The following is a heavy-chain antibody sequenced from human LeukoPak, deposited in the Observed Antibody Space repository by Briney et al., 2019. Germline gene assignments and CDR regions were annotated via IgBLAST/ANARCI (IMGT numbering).Heavy chain of an antibody. V-gene: IGHV3-30-3*01. J-gene: IGHJ3*02. CDR3: ARGGTWGDAFDI. CDR2: ISYDGSSK. CDR1: GFTFSSYA. Sequence: GRSLRLSCAASGFTFSSYAMHWVRQAPGKGLEWVAVISYDGSSKYYADSVKGRFTISRDNSKNTLYLQMNSLRAEDTAVYYCARGGTWGDAFDIWGQGTMVTVSS. D-gene: IGHD7-27*01.